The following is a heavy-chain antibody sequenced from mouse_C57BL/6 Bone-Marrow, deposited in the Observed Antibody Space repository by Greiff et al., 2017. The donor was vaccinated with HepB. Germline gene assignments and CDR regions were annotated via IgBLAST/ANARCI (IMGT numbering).Heavy chain of an antibody. D-gene: IGHD4-1*01. CDR3: AREDWGFAY. V-gene: IGHV3-1*01. CDR1: GYSITSGYD. J-gene: IGHJ3*01. CDR2: ISYSGST. Sequence: DVQLVESGPGMVKPSQSLSLTCTVTGYSITSGYDWHWIRHFPGNKLEWMGYISYSGSTNYNPSLKSRISITHDTSKNHFFLKLNSVTTEDTATYYCAREDWGFAYWGQGTLVTVSA.